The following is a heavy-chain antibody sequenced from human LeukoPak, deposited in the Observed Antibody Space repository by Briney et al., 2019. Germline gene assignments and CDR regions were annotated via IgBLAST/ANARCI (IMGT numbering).Heavy chain of an antibody. D-gene: IGHD4-17*01. CDR1: GFTFSNYA. Sequence: PGGSLRLSCAASGFTFSNYAMTWVRRAPRKGLEWVSTISGSGGSTYYADSAKGRFTISRDNSKNTLYLQMNSLRAEDTAVYYCAKPMTTVTTSAFDIWGQGTMVTVSS. CDR2: ISGSGGST. J-gene: IGHJ3*02. CDR3: AKPMTTVTTSAFDI. V-gene: IGHV3-23*01.